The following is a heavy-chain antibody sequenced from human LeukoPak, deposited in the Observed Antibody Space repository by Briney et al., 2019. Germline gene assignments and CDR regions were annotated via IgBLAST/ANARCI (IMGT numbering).Heavy chain of an antibody. CDR1: SGSISNFH. V-gene: IGHV4-4*07. CDR3: ARDRQTFYDYVGGNYRSYVDY. CDR2: IFSSGST. D-gene: IGHD3-16*02. Sequence: SETLSLTCSVSSGSISNFHWSWIRQPAGKGLEWIGRIFSSGSTNYNAAPKSRGTRSVDTSKNQFPLQMSSVTAADTAVYYCARDRQTFYDYVGGNYRSYVDYWGQGTLVTVSS. J-gene: IGHJ4*02.